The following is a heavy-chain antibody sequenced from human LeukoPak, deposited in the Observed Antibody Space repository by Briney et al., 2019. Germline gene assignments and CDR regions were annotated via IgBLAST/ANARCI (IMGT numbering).Heavy chain of an antibody. CDR1: GFTFSRYW. Sequence: GGSLRLSCAAPGFTFSRYWWGWARRPQGKGLDGVAHINQDGSGTYYVDSVKGRFTISRDNAKNSLFLQMNSLRVEDTAVYYCARLGYSAYETYYFDYWGQGSLVTVSS. V-gene: IGHV3-7*04. J-gene: IGHJ4*02. D-gene: IGHD5-12*01. CDR3: ARLGYSAYETYYFDY. CDR2: INQDGSGT.